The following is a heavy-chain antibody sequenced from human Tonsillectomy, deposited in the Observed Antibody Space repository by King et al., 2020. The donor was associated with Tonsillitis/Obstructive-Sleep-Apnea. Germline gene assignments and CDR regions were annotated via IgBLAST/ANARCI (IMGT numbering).Heavy chain of an antibody. CDR2: IYYSGST. V-gene: IGHV4-59*01. Sequence: VQLQESGPGLVKPSETLSLTCTVSGGSISGYYWSWIRQPPGKGLEWIGYIYYSGSTNYNPSLKSRVNISVDTSKNQFSLKLSSVPAADTAVYYCAREEGYCSGGSCYPDAFDIWGQGTMVTVSS. D-gene: IGHD2-15*01. CDR3: AREEGYCSGGSCYPDAFDI. J-gene: IGHJ3*02. CDR1: GGSISGYY.